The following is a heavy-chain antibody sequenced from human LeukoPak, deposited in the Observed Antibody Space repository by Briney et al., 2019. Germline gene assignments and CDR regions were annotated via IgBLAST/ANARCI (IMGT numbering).Heavy chain of an antibody. Sequence: GSSVKVSCKASGGTFSSYAISWVRQAPGQGLEGMGGIIPIFGTANYAQKFQGRVTITTDESTSTAYMELSSLRSEDTAVYYCASQKSRDGYNFVVDYWGQGTLVTVSS. V-gene: IGHV1-69*05. CDR2: IIPIFGTA. D-gene: IGHD5-24*01. J-gene: IGHJ4*02. CDR3: ASQKSRDGYNFVVDY. CDR1: GGTFSSYA.